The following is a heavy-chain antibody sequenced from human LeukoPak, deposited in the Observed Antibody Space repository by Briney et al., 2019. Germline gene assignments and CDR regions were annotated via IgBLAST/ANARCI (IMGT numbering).Heavy chain of an antibody. CDR1: GGSISSSSYY. CDR2: IYYSGST. Sequence: PSETLSLTCTVSGGSISSSSYYWGWIRQPPGKGLEWIGSIYYSGSTYYNPSLKSRVTISVDTSKNQFSLKLSSVTAADTAVYYCARDNVVVPAAFDYWGQGTLVTVSS. J-gene: IGHJ4*02. V-gene: IGHV4-39*07. CDR3: ARDNVVVPAAFDY. D-gene: IGHD2-2*01.